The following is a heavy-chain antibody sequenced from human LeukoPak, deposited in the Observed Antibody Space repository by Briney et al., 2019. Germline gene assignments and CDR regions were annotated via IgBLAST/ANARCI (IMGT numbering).Heavy chain of an antibody. CDR3: ARQVSDYYYYYMDV. Sequence: SETLSLTCSVSGGSASSSHYYWGWIRQPPGEGLQWIGNTYYSGSTYYNPSLESRVTISLDTSKNYFSLKLGSVTAADTAVYYCARQVSDYYYYYMDVWGKGTAVTVSS. CDR1: GGSASSSHYY. D-gene: IGHD5/OR15-5a*01. J-gene: IGHJ6*03. V-gene: IGHV4-39*01. CDR2: TYYSGST.